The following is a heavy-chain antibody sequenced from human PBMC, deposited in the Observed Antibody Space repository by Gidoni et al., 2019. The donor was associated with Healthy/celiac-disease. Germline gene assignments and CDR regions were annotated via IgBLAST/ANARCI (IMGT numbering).Heavy chain of an antibody. V-gene: IGHV3-21*01. CDR1: GFTFSSYS. CDR3: ARDGARGIAAAGYFDY. D-gene: IGHD6-13*01. CDR2: ISSSSSYI. Sequence: EVQLVESGGGLVKPGGSLRLSCAASGFTFSSYSMNWVRQAPGKGLEWVSFISSSSSYIYYADSVKGRFTISRDNAKTSLYLQMNSLRAEDTAVYYCARDGARGIAAAGYFDYWGQGTLVTVSS. J-gene: IGHJ4*02.